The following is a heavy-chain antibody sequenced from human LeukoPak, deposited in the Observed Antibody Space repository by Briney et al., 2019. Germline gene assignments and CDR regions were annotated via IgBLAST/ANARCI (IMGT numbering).Heavy chain of an antibody. J-gene: IGHJ4*02. D-gene: IGHD1-7*01. CDR1: GYTFTSYD. CDR2: MNPNSGNT. V-gene: IGHV1-8*01. Sequence: ASVKVSCKASGYTFTSYDINWVRQATGQGLEWMGWMNPNSGNTGYAQKFQGRVTMTRNTSISTAYMELSSLRSEDTAVYYCARGRRDCNYSGGKLLDYWGQGTLVTVSS. CDR3: ARGRRDCNYSGGKLLDY.